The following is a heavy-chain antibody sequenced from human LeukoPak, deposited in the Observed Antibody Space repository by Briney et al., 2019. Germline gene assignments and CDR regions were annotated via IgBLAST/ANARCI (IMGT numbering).Heavy chain of an antibody. CDR1: GFTFSSYA. Sequence: GGSLRLSCAASGFTFSSYAMHWVRQAPGKGLEYVSAISSNGGSTYYANSVKGRFTISRDNSKNTLYLQMGSLRAEDMAVYYCARGENGDPDYWGQGTLVTVSS. J-gene: IGHJ4*02. CDR3: ARGENGDPDY. CDR2: ISSNGGST. D-gene: IGHD4-17*01. V-gene: IGHV3-64*01.